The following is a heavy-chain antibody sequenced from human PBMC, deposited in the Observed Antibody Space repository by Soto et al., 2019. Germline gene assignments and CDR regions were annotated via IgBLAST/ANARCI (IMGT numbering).Heavy chain of an antibody. CDR2: ISAYSGNT. CDR3: STTYYYGSGIPRRHYYYGMDV. V-gene: IGHV1-18*01. CDR1: GYTFTSFD. Sequence: ASVKVSCKASGYTFTSFDITWVRQAPGQGLEWMGWISAYSGNTKYAQRFQGRVTMTTDTSTSTAYMDLRSLTSDDTAVYYCSTTYYYGSGIPRRHYYYGMDVWGQGTTVTVSS. J-gene: IGHJ6*02. D-gene: IGHD3-10*01.